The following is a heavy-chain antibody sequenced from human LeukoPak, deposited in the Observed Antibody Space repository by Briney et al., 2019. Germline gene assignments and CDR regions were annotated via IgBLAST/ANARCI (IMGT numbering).Heavy chain of an antibody. CDR3: ARECGGDCSTAFDY. D-gene: IGHD2-21*02. J-gene: IGHJ4*02. V-gene: IGHV3-66*01. CDR2: IYSGGST. Sequence: GGSLRLSCAASGFTFSSYAMSWVRQAPGKGLEWVSVIYSGGSTYYADSVKGRLTISRDNSKNTLYLQMNSLRAEDTAVYYCARECGGDCSTAFDYWGQGTLVTVSS. CDR1: GFTFSSYA.